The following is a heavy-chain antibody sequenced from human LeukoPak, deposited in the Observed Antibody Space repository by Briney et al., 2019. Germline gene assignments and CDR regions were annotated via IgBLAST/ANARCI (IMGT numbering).Heavy chain of an antibody. D-gene: IGHD3-9*01. CDR3: ARAIGLTGGGVDV. V-gene: IGHV3-11*01. CDR1: GFTLSVYN. Sequence: GGSLRLSCVPSGFTLSVYNMNWVRPAPGKGLGWGSYITTSESTIHQADFVKDRVTTSRDNSKKTLYLQMNSMRAEDTAVYYCARAIGLTGGGVDVWGQGTTVTVSS. CDR2: ITTSESTI. J-gene: IGHJ6*02.